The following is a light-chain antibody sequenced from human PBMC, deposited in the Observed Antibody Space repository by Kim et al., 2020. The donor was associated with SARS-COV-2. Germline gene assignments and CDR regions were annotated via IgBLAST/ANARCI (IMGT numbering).Light chain of an antibody. CDR3: LQYNSYPHT. Sequence: SVFLGARVTITCRASQSISNYLAWFQQKPGEVPKRLIYAASSLQSGVPSRFSGGGSRTEFTLTISSLQPEDSATYYCLQYNSYPHTFGGGTKLEI. J-gene: IGKJ4*01. CDR2: AAS. V-gene: IGKV1-17*03. CDR1: QSISNY.